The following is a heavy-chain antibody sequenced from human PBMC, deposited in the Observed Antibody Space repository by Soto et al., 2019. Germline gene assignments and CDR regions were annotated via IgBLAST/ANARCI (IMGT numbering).Heavy chain of an antibody. CDR1: GFTFDDYA. CDR3: AKASLSFYPGGGGDAFDI. CDR2: ISGNSGSI. Sequence: EVQLVESGGGLVQPGRSLRLSCAASGFTFDDYAMHWVRQAPGKGREWVSRISGNSGSIGYAYSVKGRFTISRDNAKNSLYLQMHSLRAEDTALYYCAKASLSFYPGGGGDAFDIWGQGTMVTVSS. V-gene: IGHV3-9*01. J-gene: IGHJ3*02. D-gene: IGHD1-26*01.